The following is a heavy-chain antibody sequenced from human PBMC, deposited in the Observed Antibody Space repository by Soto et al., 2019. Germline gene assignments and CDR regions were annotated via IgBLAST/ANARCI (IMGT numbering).Heavy chain of an antibody. Sequence: QVQLQQWGAGLLKPSETLSLTCAVYGGSFSGYYWSWIRQPPGKGLEWIGEINHSGSTNYNPSLKSRVTISVDTSKNQFSLKLSSVTAADTAVYYCGRVLKWDTAMVRLGSTENWVDPWGQGTLVTVSS. CDR3: GRVLKWDTAMVRLGSTENWVDP. J-gene: IGHJ5*02. CDR2: INHSGST. D-gene: IGHD5-18*01. CDR1: GGSFSGYY. V-gene: IGHV4-34*01.